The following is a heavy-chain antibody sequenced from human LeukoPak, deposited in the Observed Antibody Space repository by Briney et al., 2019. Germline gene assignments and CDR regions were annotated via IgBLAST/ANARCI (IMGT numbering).Heavy chain of an antibody. V-gene: IGHV2-5*02. J-gene: IGHJ3*02. CDR2: IYWDDDK. CDR3: AHIGQGYVSFDI. D-gene: IGHD3/OR15-3a*01. CDR1: WFSLSTRGVG. Sequence: SGPTLVKPTQTLTLTCTFSWFSLSTRGVGVGWIRQPPGKALDCLALIYWDDDKHYSPSLKTRLTITKDTSKNQVVLTMTNMDPVDTATYYCAHIGQGYVSFDIWGQGTMVTVSS.